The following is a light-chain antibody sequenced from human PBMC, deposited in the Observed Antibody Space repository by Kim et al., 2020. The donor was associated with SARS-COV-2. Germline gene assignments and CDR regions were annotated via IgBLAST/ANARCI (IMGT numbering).Light chain of an antibody. J-gene: IGKJ1*01. CDR3: QQYRSSPPSWT. V-gene: IGKV3-20*01. Sequence: PGERATLSCRASQSVSSSFLAWYQQKPGQAPRLLIYGASIRATGIPDRFSASGSGTDFTLTISRLESEDFAVYYCQQYRSSPPSWTCGQGTK. CDR1: QSVSSSF. CDR2: GAS.